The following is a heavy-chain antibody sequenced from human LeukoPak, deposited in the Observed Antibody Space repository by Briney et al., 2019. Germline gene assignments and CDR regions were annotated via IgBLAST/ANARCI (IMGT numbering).Heavy chain of an antibody. CDR2: INPSGDGT. CDR3: AKETPNTGWFDP. CDR1: GYTFTTYD. J-gene: IGHJ5*02. D-gene: IGHD1-14*01. Sequence: ASVKVSCKASGYTFTTYDINWVRQAPGQGLEWMGVINPSGDGTNYPQRFQGRVTLTRDTSTSTVYMELSGLRSEDTAIYYCAKETPNTGWFDPWGQGTLVTVSS. V-gene: IGHV1-46*01.